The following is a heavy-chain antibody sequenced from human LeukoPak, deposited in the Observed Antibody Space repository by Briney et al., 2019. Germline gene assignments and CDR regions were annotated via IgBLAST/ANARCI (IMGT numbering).Heavy chain of an antibody. D-gene: IGHD5-18*01. Sequence: GGSLRLSCAASGFTFSSYAMHWVRQAPGKGLEWVAVISYDGSNKYYADSVKGRSTISRDNSKNTLYLQMNSLRAEDTAVYYCARRRISSYVWDYWGQGTLVTVSS. CDR3: ARRRISSYVWDY. CDR1: GFTFSSYA. J-gene: IGHJ4*02. V-gene: IGHV3-30-3*01. CDR2: ISYDGSNK.